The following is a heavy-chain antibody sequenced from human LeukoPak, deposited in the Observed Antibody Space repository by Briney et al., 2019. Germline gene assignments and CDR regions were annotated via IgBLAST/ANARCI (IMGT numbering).Heavy chain of an antibody. CDR3: ARIGYSSSSFDF. CDR1: GFTFTNYW. J-gene: IGHJ4*02. D-gene: IGHD6-6*01. Sequence: PGGSLRLSCAASGFTFTNYWMTWVRQTPGKGLEWVANIKQDGSQIFYVDSVKGRFTISRDSAKSSVYLQMNNVRAEDTAVYHCARIGYSSSSFDFWGQGTLSPSPQ. CDR2: IKQDGSQI. V-gene: IGHV3-7*01.